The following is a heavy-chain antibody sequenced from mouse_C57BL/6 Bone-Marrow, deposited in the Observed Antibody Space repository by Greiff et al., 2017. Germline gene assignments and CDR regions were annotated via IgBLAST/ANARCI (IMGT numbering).Heavy chain of an antibody. V-gene: IGHV5-17*01. CDR1: GFTFSDYG. D-gene: IGHD1-1*01. CDR3: ARGEYGSSFAY. J-gene: IGHJ3*01. CDR2: ISSGSSTI. Sequence: EVKLMESGGGLVKPGGSLKLSCAASGFTFSDYGMHWVRQAPEKGLEWVAYISSGSSTIYYADKVKGRFTISRDNAKNTLFLQMTSLRSEDTAMYYCARGEYGSSFAYWGQGTLVTVSA.